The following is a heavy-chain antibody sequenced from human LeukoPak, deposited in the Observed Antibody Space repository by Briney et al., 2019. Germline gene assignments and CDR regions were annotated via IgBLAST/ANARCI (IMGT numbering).Heavy chain of an antibody. CDR1: GYTFTSYG. J-gene: IGHJ4*02. CDR2: ISVYNGNT. V-gene: IGHV1-18*04. CDR3: ARGDIVVETPPTN. D-gene: IGHD2-2*01. Sequence: ASVKVSCKASGYTFTSYGIIWLRQAPGHGLEWMGWISVYNGNTVSAPKLQRRVTMTTDPSTSTAYMELRSLRADDTAVYYCARGDIVVETPPTNWGQGTLVTVSS.